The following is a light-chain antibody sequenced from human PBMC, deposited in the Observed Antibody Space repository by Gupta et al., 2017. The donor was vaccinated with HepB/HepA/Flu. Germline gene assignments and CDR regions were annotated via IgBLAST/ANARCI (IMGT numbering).Light chain of an antibody. V-gene: IGLV8-61*01. CDR3: VLYMGSGSSV. Sequence: QTVVTQEPSFSVSPGGTVTLTCGLSSGSVSTSHYPSWCQQSPGQAPRTLIYSTNTRSSGVPDRFSGSILGNNAALTITGAQADDESDYYCVLYMGSGSSVFGGGTKLTVL. CDR1: SGSVSTSHY. CDR2: STN. J-gene: IGLJ3*02.